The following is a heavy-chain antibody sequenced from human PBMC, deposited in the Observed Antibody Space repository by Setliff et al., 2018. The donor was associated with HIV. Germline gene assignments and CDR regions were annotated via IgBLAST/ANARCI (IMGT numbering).Heavy chain of an antibody. CDR3: ARMGELRAFFDY. CDR1: GYTFTTYG. CDR2: ISTYSDET. J-gene: IGHJ4*02. Sequence: ASVKVSCKPSGYTFTTYGLSWVRQAPGQGLEWMGWISTYSDETSSSQNLQGRVTMTTDTSTSTAYMELRSLRSDDTAVYYCARMGELRAFFDYWGQGTLVTVS. V-gene: IGHV1-18*01. D-gene: IGHD1-26*01.